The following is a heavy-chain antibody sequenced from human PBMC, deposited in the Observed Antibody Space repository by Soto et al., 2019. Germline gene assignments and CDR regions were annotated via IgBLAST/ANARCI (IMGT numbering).Heavy chain of an antibody. D-gene: IGHD2-15*01. CDR3: ARVGYQTIVVVVAATQELDY. V-gene: IGHV1-8*02. CDR2: MNPNSGNT. CDR1: GYTFTSYV. J-gene: IGHJ4*01. Sequence: SVKVSCKAFGYTFTSYVINCGGLENGQGLEWMGWMNPNSGNTGYAQKFQGRVTMTRNTSISTAYMELSSLRSEDTAVYYCARVGYQTIVVVVAATQELDYWGQGTLGTGSS.